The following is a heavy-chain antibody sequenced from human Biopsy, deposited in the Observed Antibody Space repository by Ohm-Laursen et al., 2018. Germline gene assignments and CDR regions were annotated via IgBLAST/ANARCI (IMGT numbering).Heavy chain of an antibody. D-gene: IGHD3-9*01. Sequence: ASVKVSCKASGYTFAGYYLHWVRQAPGHGLEWMGWINPNSGNANYAQSFQGRLTVTRDTSITTAYMELTSLTSDDTAIYYCARDPAYPSIDGYYGLDLWGQGTMVIVSS. V-gene: IGHV1-2*02. CDR2: INPNSGNA. CDR1: GYTFAGYY. CDR3: ARDPAYPSIDGYYGLDL. J-gene: IGHJ6*02.